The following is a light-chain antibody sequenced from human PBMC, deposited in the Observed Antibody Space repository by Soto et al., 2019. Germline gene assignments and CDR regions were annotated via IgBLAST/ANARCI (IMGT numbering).Light chain of an antibody. CDR3: SSYTSSSTLV. CDR1: GSNIGAGYD. Sequence: QAVLTQSPSMSGAPGQRVTISCSGSGSNIGAGYDVHWYKQLPGTAPQVVIYGNTNRPSGVPDRFSGSKSGNTASLTISGLQAEDEADYYCSSYTSSSTLVFGGGTKLTVL. V-gene: IGLV1-40*01. J-gene: IGLJ3*02. CDR2: GNT.